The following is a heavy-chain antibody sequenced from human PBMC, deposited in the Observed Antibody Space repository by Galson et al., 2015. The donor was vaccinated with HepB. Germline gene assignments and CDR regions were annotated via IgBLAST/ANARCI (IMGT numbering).Heavy chain of an antibody. D-gene: IGHD6-19*01. V-gene: IGHV1-18*04. CDR2: IRAYNGNT. CDR1: GYTFTSYG. J-gene: IGHJ3*02. Sequence: SVKVSCKASGYTFTSYGISWVRQAPGQGLEWIGWIRAYNGNTNYAQKLQGRVTMTTDTSTSTAYMELRSLRSDDTAVYYCARAIGDYDSSGWYYAFDIWGQGTMVTVSS. CDR3: ARAIGDYDSSGWYYAFDI.